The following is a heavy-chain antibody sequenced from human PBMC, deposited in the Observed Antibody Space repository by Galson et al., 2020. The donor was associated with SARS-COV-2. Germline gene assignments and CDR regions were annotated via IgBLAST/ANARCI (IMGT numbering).Heavy chain of an antibody. CDR2: FHPEDGEI. Sequence: ASVKVSCRVSGYTLTALSMHWVRQAPGKGLEWMGGFHPEDGEIVYAQSFQGRLILTGDTSTDTAYMELSSLRPEDTAVYYCAILGFGYAFEMWGQGTVVTVSS. V-gene: IGHV1-24*01. J-gene: IGHJ3*02. CDR3: AILGFGYAFEM. CDR1: GYTLTALS. D-gene: IGHD3-10*01.